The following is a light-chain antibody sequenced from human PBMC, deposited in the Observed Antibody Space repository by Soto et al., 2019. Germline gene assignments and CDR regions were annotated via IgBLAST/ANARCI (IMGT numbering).Light chain of an antibody. CDR1: QSVSTN. V-gene: IGKV3-15*01. CDR3: QQYGDWPLT. J-gene: IGKJ4*01. CDR2: GAS. Sequence: EIVMTQSPATLSVSPGERAILSCRASQSVSTNLGWYQQKPGQAPRLLIFGASTRATGIPARFSGSGSGTEFTLTISSLQSEDSAVYYCQQYGDWPLTFGGGAKVEIE.